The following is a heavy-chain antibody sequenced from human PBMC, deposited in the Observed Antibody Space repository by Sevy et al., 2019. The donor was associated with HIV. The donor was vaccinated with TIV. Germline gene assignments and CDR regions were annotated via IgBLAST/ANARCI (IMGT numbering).Heavy chain of an antibody. J-gene: IGHJ2*01. Sequence: GGSLRLSCVASGFTFSSHFMTWVRQAPGKGLEWVANLDEDGNEINYVDSVKGRFTISRDNAKNSVYLQMDGLGAEDTAVYYCTQHCVVRVCQFRYFDIWGRGTLVTVSS. D-gene: IGHD2-21*01. CDR1: GFTFSSHF. V-gene: IGHV3-7*01. CDR2: LDEDGNEI. CDR3: TQHCVVRVCQFRYFDI.